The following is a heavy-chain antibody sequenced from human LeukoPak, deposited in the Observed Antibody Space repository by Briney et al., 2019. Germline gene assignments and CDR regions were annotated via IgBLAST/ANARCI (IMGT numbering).Heavy chain of an antibody. CDR2: IYTSGST. J-gene: IGHJ4*02. V-gene: IGHV4-4*07. D-gene: IGHD4-11*01. CDR3: ARETYSDNTFGY. Sequence: SETLSLTCTVSGGSISSYYWSWIRQPAGKGLEWIGRIYTSGSTYYNPSLKSRVTISVDTSKNHFSLKLSSVTAADTAVYYCARETYSDNTFGYWGQGTLVTVSS. CDR1: GGSISSYY.